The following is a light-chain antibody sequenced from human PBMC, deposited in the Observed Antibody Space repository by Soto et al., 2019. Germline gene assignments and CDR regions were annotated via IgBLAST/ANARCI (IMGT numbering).Light chain of an antibody. CDR3: CSFAGGSSVL. CDR1: SSDVGTYNL. CDR2: EDS. Sequence: QSALTQPASVSGSPGQSTTISCTGTSSDVGTYNLVSWYQQHPGKAPKLMIYEDSKRPSGVSNRFSGSKSGSTASLRISGLQAEDEAHYYCCSFAGGSSVLFGGGTKVTVL. J-gene: IGLJ2*01. V-gene: IGLV2-23*01.